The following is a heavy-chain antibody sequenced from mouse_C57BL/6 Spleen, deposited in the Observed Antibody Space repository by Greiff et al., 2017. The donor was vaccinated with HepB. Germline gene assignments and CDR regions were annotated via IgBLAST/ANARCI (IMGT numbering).Heavy chain of an antibody. V-gene: IGHV1-26*01. CDR1: GYTFTDYY. CDR2: INPNNGGT. J-gene: IGHJ1*03. CDR3: ANYYGSSFHWYFDV. Sequence: VQLQQSGPELVKPGASVKISCKASGYTFTDYYMNWVKQSHGKSLEWIGDINPNNGGTSYNQKFKGKATLTVDKSSSTAYMELRSLTSEDSAVYYCANYYGSSFHWYFDVWGTGTTVTVSS. D-gene: IGHD1-1*01.